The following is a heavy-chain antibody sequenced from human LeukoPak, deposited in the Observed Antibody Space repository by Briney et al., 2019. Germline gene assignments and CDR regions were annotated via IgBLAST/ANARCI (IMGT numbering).Heavy chain of an antibody. CDR3: ARAFGSGSPYLTSSYGMDF. D-gene: IGHD3-10*01. V-gene: IGHV4-31*03. Sequence: PSETLSLTCTVSGGSFSSGGYYWNWIRQRPGKGLEWIGYIYYSGSTYYNPSLKSRITISRDTSKNQFSLRLNSVTAADTAVYYCARAFGSGSPYLTSSYGMDFWGQGTTVTVS. J-gene: IGHJ6*02. CDR2: IYYSGST. CDR1: GGSFSSGGYY.